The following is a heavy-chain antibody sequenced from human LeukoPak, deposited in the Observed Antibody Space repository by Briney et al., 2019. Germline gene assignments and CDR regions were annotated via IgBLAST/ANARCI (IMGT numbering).Heavy chain of an antibody. CDR2: ISYDGSNK. Sequence: GGYLRLSCAASGFTFSSYGMHWVRQAPGKGLEWVAVISYDGSNKYYADSVKGRFTISRDNSKNTLYLQMNSLRAEDTAVYYCAKRVEPVSSGIDPWGQGTLVTVSS. CDR3: AKRVEPVSSGIDP. D-gene: IGHD1-14*01. V-gene: IGHV3-30*18. J-gene: IGHJ5*02. CDR1: GFTFSSYG.